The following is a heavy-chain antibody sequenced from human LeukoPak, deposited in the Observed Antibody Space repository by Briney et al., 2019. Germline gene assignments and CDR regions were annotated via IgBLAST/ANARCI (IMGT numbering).Heavy chain of an antibody. Sequence: GGSLRLSRAASGFTFSDYYMSWIRQAPGRGLEWVSYISSSGSTIYYADSVKGRFTISRDNAKNSLYLQMNSLRAEDTAVYYCARERYSSSSEGNWFDPWGQGTLVTVSS. CDR2: ISSSGSTI. D-gene: IGHD6-6*01. J-gene: IGHJ5*02. CDR3: ARERYSSSSEGNWFDP. V-gene: IGHV3-11*04. CDR1: GFTFSDYY.